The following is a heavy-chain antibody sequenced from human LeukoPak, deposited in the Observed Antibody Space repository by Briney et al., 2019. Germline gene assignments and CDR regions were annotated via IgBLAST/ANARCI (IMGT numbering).Heavy chain of an antibody. V-gene: IGHV1-2*06. CDR2: INPNSGGT. Sequence: ASVKVSCKASGYTFTGYFMHWVRQAPGQGLEWMGRINPNSGGTNYAQKFQGRVTMTRDTSISTAYMELSRLRSDDTAVYHCARDIGGYSSGRRGHWGQGTLVTVSS. CDR3: ARDIGGYSSGRRGH. D-gene: IGHD6-19*01. J-gene: IGHJ4*02. CDR1: GYTFTGYF.